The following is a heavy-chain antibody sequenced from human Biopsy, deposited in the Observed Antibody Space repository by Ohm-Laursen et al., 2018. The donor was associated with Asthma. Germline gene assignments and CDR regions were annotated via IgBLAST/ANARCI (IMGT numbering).Heavy chain of an antibody. J-gene: IGHJ3*02. CDR2: ISKDASTQ. V-gene: IGHV3-30*01. CDR3: VRDGTDDAFDI. D-gene: IGHD1-1*01. CDR1: GFSFNSYA. Sequence: RSPRLSCAASGFSFNSYAIHWVRQAPGKGLEWVGVISKDASTQDYGDSVKGRFTMARDNSKNTLDLQMNSLREEDTAVYYCVRDGTDDAFDIWGQGTVVSVSS.